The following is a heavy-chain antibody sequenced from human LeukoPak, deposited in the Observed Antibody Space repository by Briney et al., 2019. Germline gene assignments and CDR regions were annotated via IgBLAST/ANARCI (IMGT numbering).Heavy chain of an antibody. J-gene: IGHJ4*02. CDR2: IKSKTDGGTT. Sequence: PGGSLRLSCAASGFTFSNAWMSWVRQAPGKGLEWVGRIKSKTDGGTTDYAAPVKGRFTISRDDSKNTLYLQMNSLKTEDTAVYYCTTAVGYLILYYFDYWGQGTLVTVPS. CDR1: GFTFSNAW. V-gene: IGHV3-15*01. D-gene: IGHD2-15*01. CDR3: TTAVGYLILYYFDY.